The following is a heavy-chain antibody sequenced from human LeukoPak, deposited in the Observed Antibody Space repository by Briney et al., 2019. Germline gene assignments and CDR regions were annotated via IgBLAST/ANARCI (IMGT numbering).Heavy chain of an antibody. CDR1: GYTFTSYG. CDR3: ARRATYYYGSGSYYTFDY. Sequence: ASVKVSCKASGYTFTSYGISWVRQAPGQGLEWMGWINPNSGGTNYAQKFQGRVTMTRDTSISTAYMELSRLRSDDTAVYYCARRATYYYGSGSYYTFDYWGQGTLVTVSS. J-gene: IGHJ4*02. V-gene: IGHV1-2*02. CDR2: INPNSGGT. D-gene: IGHD3-10*01.